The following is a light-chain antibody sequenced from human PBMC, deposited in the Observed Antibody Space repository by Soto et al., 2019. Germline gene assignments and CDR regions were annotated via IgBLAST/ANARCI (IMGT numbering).Light chain of an antibody. J-gene: IGLJ1*01. CDR3: AAWDDSLNAFV. CDR1: SSNIGNNA. V-gene: IGLV1-36*01. Sequence: QSVLTQPPSVSEAPTQRVTISCSGSSSNIGNNAVNWYQQLPGKAPKLLIYYDDLLPSGVSDRFSGSKSGTSASLAISGLQSEDEAAYYCAAWDDSLNAFVFGTGTKLTVL. CDR2: YDD.